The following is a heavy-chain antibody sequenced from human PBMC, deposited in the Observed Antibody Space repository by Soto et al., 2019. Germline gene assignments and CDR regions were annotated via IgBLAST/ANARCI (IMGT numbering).Heavy chain of an antibody. J-gene: IGHJ4*02. CDR3: ASSVAIAAAPNVLRSVPYYFDY. CDR1: GGSISSGGYY. Sequence: TVSGGSISSGGYYWSWIRQHPGKGLEWIGYIYYSGSTYYNPSLKSRVTISVDTSKNQFSLKLSSVTAADTAVYYCASSVAIAAAPNVLRSVPYYFDYWGQGTLVTVSS. D-gene: IGHD6-13*01. CDR2: IYYSGST. V-gene: IGHV4-31*03.